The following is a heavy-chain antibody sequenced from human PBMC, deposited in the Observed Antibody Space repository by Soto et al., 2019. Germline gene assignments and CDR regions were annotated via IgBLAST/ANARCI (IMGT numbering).Heavy chain of an antibody. CDR2: MNPNSGNT. D-gene: IGHD6-13*01. Sequence: ASVKVSFKASGYTFTRYDINWLRQATGQGLEWMGWMNPNSGNTGYAQKFQGRVTMTRNTSISTAYMELSSLRSEDTAVYYCARGRHSSSWYHWCDPWGQGTLVTVSS. V-gene: IGHV1-8*01. J-gene: IGHJ5*02. CDR1: GYTFTRYD. CDR3: ARGRHSSSWYHWCDP.